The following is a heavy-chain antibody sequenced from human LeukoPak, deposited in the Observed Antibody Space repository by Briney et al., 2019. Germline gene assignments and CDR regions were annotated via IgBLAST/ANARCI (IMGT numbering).Heavy chain of an antibody. CDR3: AREDSSGWRNWFDP. J-gene: IGHJ5*02. CDR2: INMDVSSA. CDR1: GLTFSSYW. D-gene: IGHD6-19*01. V-gene: IGHV3-74*03. Sequence: AQSLTLSCAPSGLTFSSYWMHWVRQAPGNWLGWVSRINMDVSSATYRDSGKGRLCISRDNAKNTLYLQMNSLRADDTPVYYCAREDSSGWRNWFDPWGQGTLVTVSS.